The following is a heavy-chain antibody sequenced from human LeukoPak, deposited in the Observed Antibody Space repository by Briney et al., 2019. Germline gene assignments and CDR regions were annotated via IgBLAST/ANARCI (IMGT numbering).Heavy chain of an antibody. D-gene: IGHD3-10*01. CDR1: GYTFTGYY. J-gene: IGHJ4*02. V-gene: IGHV1-2*04. CDR3: ARAYYYGSGSYAVGY. Sequence: ASVKVSCKASGYTFTGYYMRWVRQAPGQGLEWMGWINPNSGGTNYAQKFQGWVTMTRDTSISTAYMELSRLRSDDTAVYYCARAYYYGSGSYAVGYWGQGTLVTVSS. CDR2: INPNSGGT.